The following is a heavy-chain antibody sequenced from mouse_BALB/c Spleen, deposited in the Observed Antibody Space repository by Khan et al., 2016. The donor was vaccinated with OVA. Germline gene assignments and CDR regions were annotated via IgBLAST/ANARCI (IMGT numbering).Heavy chain of an antibody. Sequence: QIQLVQSGPELKKPGETVKISCKASGYTFTNYGMNWVQQAPGKGLKWMGWINTYTGEPTYADDFKGRFAFSLDTSASTAYLQINNLKNEDTATYFCARVGYNGTMDYWGQGTSVTVSS. CDR1: GYTFTNYG. J-gene: IGHJ4*01. CDR3: ARVGYNGTMDY. CDR2: INTYTGEP. D-gene: IGHD2-14*01. V-gene: IGHV9-3-1*01.